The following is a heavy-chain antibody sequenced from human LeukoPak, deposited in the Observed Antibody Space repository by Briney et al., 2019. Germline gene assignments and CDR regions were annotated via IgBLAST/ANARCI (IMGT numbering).Heavy chain of an antibody. CDR3: AKGSGGDCYSGLGY. CDR2: ISGSDGRK. Sequence: TGGSLRLSCAASGFTFSTYGMSWVRQAPGKGLEWVSGISGSDGRKYYADSVKGRFTISRDNSKNTLYLQMNSLRAEDTAVYYCAKGSGGDCYSGLGYWGQGTLVTVSS. V-gene: IGHV3-23*01. D-gene: IGHD2-15*01. J-gene: IGHJ4*02. CDR1: GFTFSTYG.